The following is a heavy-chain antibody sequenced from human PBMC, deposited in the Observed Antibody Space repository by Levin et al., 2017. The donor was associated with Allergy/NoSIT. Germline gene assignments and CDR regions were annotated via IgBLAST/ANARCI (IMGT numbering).Heavy chain of an antibody. Sequence: PGGSLRLSCAASGFTFSSYEMNWVRQAPGKGLEWVSYISSSGSTIYYADSVKGRFTISRDNAKNSLYLQMNSLRAEDTAVYYCARQLGNFWSGYNYFDYWGQGTLDTVSS. D-gene: IGHD3-3*01. V-gene: IGHV3-48*03. J-gene: IGHJ4*02. CDR1: GFTFSSYE. CDR3: ARQLGNFWSGYNYFDY. CDR2: ISSSGSTI.